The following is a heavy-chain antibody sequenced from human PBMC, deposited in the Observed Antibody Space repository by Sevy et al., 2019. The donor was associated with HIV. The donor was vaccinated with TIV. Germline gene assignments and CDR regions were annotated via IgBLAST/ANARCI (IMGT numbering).Heavy chain of an antibody. J-gene: IGHJ6*02. Sequence: GGCLRLSCAASGFTFSGSAMHWVRQASGKGLEWVGRIRSKANSYATAYAASVKGRFTISRDDSKNTAYLQMNSLKTEDTAVYYCTRLREYSSSYGYYYYGMDVWGQGTTVTVSS. CDR1: GFTFSGSA. CDR2: IRSKANSYAT. V-gene: IGHV3-73*01. CDR3: TRLREYSSSYGYYYYGMDV. D-gene: IGHD6-6*01.